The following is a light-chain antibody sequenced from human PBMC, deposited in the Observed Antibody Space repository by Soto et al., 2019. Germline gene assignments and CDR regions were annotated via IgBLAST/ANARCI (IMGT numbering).Light chain of an antibody. V-gene: IGKV1-27*01. CDR2: AAS. J-gene: IGKJ4*01. Sequence: DIQVPQSPSSLSASLGARVNITCRANQAIGVYLAWFQQQPGKVPNLLIYAASALQSGVPSRFSGSGSGTDFTLTISSLQPEDIATYYCQKYNSAPLTFGGGTKVES. CDR1: QAIGVY. CDR3: QKYNSAPLT.